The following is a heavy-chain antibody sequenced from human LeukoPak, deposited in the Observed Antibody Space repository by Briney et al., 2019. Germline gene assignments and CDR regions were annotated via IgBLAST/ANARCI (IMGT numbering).Heavy chain of an antibody. Sequence: GGSLRLSCAASGSTFSSYAMSWVRQAPGKGLEWVSAISGSGGSTYYADSVKGRFTISRDNSKNTLYLQMNSLRAEDTAVYYCANCAADPYYYYYMDVWGKGTTVTVSS. D-gene: IGHD6-13*01. V-gene: IGHV3-23*01. J-gene: IGHJ6*03. CDR3: ANCAADPYYYYYMDV. CDR1: GSTFSSYA. CDR2: ISGSGGST.